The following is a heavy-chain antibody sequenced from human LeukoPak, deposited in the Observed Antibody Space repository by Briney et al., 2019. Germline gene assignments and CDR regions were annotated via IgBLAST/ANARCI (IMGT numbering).Heavy chain of an antibody. CDR3: AKDIRSWVRGVIRYAANWFDP. J-gene: IGHJ5*02. Sequence: PGGSLRLSCAASGLTFSRSAMSWVRQAPGKGLEWVSLTSGSGNITNYADSVKGRFTISRDNSKNTLYLQMNSLRAEDTAVYYCAKDIRSWVRGVIRYAANWFDPWGQGTLVTVSS. CDR2: TSGSGNIT. V-gene: IGHV3-23*01. CDR1: GLTFSRSA. D-gene: IGHD3-10*01.